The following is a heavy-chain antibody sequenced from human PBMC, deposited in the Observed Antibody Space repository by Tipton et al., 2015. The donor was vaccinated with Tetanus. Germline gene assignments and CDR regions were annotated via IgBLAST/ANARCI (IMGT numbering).Heavy chain of an antibody. V-gene: IGHV3-48*01. CDR2: ISSSSSTI. Sequence: SLRLSCAASGFTFSSYNMNWVRQAPGKGLEWVSYISSSSSTIYYADSVKGRFTISRDNAKNSLYLQMNSLRAEDTAVYYCARRSFLVRGGYYFDYWGQGTLVTVSS. J-gene: IGHJ4*02. D-gene: IGHD6-13*01. CDR1: GFTFSSYN. CDR3: ARRSFLVRGGYYFDY.